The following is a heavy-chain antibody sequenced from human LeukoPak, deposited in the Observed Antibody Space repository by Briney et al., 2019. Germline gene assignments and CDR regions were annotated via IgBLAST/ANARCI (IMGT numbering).Heavy chain of an antibody. CDR3: AKDIYGSGSYDFDY. J-gene: IGHJ4*02. D-gene: IGHD3-10*01. CDR1: GFTFSSYA. Sequence: GGSLRLSCAASGFTFSSYAMSWVRQAPGKGLEWVSAISGSGGSTYYADSVKGRFTISRDISKNTLYLQMNSLRAEDTAVYYCAKDIYGSGSYDFDYWGQGTLVTVSS. V-gene: IGHV3-23*01. CDR2: ISGSGGST.